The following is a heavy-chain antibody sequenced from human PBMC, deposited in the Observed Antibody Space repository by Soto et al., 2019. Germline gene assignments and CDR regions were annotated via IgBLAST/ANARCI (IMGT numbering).Heavy chain of an antibody. D-gene: IGHD1-7*01. V-gene: IGHV3-64D*06. CDR2: IGSNGGST. Sequence: PGGSLRLSCSASGFTFLSYAMHWVRQAPGKGLEYVSAIGSNGGSTYYADSVKGRFTISRDNSKNTLYLQMSSLRAEDTAMYYCVKDQDWNYASNDAFDIWGQGTMVTV. CDR1: GFTFLSYA. J-gene: IGHJ3*02. CDR3: VKDQDWNYASNDAFDI.